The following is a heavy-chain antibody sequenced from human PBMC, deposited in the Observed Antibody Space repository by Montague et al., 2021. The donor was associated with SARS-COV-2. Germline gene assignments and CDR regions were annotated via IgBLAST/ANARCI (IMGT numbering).Heavy chain of an antibody. CDR1: GDSVGVDEPS. Sequence: CAISGDSVGVDEPSCNWEEQTSAGELGRQGITNYRSKWTSDYATSVEGRISIDPDTSKNQFFLHLRSVTPEDTGVYYCVRDTGSAQAGFDAWGQGTLVTVSS. J-gene: IGHJ5*02. CDR3: VRDTGSAQAGFDA. D-gene: IGHD4-17*01. V-gene: IGHV6-1*01. CDR2: TNYRSKWTS.